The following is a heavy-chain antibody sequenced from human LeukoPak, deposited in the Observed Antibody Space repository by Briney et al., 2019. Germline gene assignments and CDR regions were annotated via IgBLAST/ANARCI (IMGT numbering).Heavy chain of an antibody. V-gene: IGHV1-2*06. CDR3: ASLVAGNFDY. CDR1: GYTFTSYG. J-gene: IGHJ4*02. CDR2: INPNSGGT. D-gene: IGHD6-19*01. Sequence: ASVKVSCKASGYTFTSYGISWVRQAPGQGLEWMGRINPNSGGTNYAQKFQGRVTMTRDTSISTAYMELSRLRSDDTAVYYCASLVAGNFDYWGQGTLVTVSS.